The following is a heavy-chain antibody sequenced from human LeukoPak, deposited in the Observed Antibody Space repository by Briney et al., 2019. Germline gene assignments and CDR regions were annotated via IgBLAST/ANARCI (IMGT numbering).Heavy chain of an antibody. D-gene: IGHD3-10*01. CDR2: ISSSGSTI. J-gene: IGHJ6*02. CDR1: GFTFSDYY. Sequence: GGSLRLSCAAAGFTFSDYYMSWIRQAPGKGLEWVSYISSSGSTIYYADSVKGRFTISRDNAKNSLYLQMNSLRAEDTAVYYCAREVGLLWFGELYGMDVWGQGTTVTVSS. CDR3: AREVGLLWFGELYGMDV. V-gene: IGHV3-11*01.